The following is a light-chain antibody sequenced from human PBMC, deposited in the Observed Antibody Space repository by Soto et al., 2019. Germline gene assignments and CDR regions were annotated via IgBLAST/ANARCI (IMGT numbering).Light chain of an antibody. CDR3: QQYNSYSRT. CDR2: DAS. Sequence: DIQMTQSPSSLSASIGDRVTITCQASQNITNNLSWYQQKPGKAPKVLIYDASSLESGVPSRFSGSGSGTEFTLTISSLQPDDFATYYCQQYNSYSRTFGQGTKVDIK. CDR1: QNITNN. J-gene: IGKJ1*01. V-gene: IGKV1-5*01.